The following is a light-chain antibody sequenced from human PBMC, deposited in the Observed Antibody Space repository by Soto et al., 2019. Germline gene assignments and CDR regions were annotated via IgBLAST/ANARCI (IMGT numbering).Light chain of an antibody. CDR2: KAS. Sequence: DIQMTQSPSTLSASVVDRVTITCLASQSISSWLAWYQQKPGKAPKLLIYKASSLESGVPSRFSGSGSGTDFTLTISSLQPEDFATYYCQQSYSTPFTFGPGTKVDIK. CDR1: QSISSW. J-gene: IGKJ3*01. CDR3: QQSYSTPFT. V-gene: IGKV1-5*03.